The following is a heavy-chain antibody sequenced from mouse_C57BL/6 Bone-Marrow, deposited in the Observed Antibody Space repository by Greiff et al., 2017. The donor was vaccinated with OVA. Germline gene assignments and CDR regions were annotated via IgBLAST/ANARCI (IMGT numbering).Heavy chain of an antibody. CDR2: IHPSDSDT. J-gene: IGHJ2*01. CDR1: GYTFTSYW. V-gene: IGHV1-74*01. Sequence: QVQLQQPGAELVKPGASVKVSCKASGYTFTSYWMHWVKQRPGQGLEWIGRIHPSDSDTNYNQKFKGKATLTVDKSSSTAYMQLSSLTSEDSAVYYCARGITTVVAPNYFDYWGQGTTLTVSS. CDR3: ARGITTVVAPNYFDY. D-gene: IGHD1-1*01.